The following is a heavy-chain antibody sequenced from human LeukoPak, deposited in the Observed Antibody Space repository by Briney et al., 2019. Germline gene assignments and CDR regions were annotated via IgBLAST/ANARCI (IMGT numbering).Heavy chain of an antibody. J-gene: IGHJ4*02. CDR1: GYTFTSYD. Sequence: AXVKVSCKASGYTFTSYDINWVRQAPGQGLEWMGWMNPNSGNTVYAQKFQGRVTMTRNTSISTAYMELSGLRSEDTAVYYCACDGLGLDYWGQGTLVTVSS. D-gene: IGHD2-21*02. CDR3: ACDGLGLDY. V-gene: IGHV1-8*01. CDR2: MNPNSGNT.